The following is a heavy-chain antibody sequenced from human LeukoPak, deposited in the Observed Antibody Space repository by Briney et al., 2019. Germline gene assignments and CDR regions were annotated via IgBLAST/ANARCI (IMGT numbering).Heavy chain of an antibody. CDR3: AKDSSSLNCMDV. J-gene: IGHJ6*03. CDR2: ISWDGGST. Sequence: GGSLRLSCAASGFTFDDYTMHWVRQAPGKGLEWVSLISWDGGSTYYADSVKGRFTISRDNSKNSLYLQMNSLRTEDTALYYCAKDSSSLNCMDVWGKGTTVTVSS. CDR1: GFTFDDYT. D-gene: IGHD6-6*01. V-gene: IGHV3-43*01.